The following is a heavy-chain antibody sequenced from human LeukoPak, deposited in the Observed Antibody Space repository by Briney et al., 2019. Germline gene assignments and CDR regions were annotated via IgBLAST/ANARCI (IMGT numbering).Heavy chain of an antibody. CDR2: IYYSGST. Sequence: SETLSLTCTVSGGSISSHYWSWIRQPPGKGLEWIGYIYYSGSTNYNPSLKSRVTISVDTSKNQFSLKLSSVTAADTAVYYCASVIYSTSKNYYYYYMDVWGKGTTVTVSS. J-gene: IGHJ6*03. CDR1: GGSISSHY. D-gene: IGHD4-11*01. CDR3: ASVIYSTSKNYYYYYMDV. V-gene: IGHV4-59*11.